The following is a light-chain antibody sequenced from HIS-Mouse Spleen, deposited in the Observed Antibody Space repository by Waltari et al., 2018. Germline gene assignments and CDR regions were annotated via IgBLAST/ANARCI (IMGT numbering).Light chain of an antibody. J-gene: IGLJ2*01. CDR2: EGS. CDR3: CSYAGSSTFEV. V-gene: IGLV2-23*03. CDR1: SSDVGSYNL. Sequence: QSALTQPASVSGSPGQSITISCPGTSSDVGSYNLVPWYQQHPGKAPKLMIYEGSKRPSGVSNRFSGSKSGNTASLTISGLQAEDEADYYCCSYAGSSTFEVFGGGTKLTVL.